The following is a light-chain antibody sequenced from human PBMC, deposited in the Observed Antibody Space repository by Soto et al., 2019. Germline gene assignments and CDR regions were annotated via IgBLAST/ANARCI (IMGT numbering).Light chain of an antibody. V-gene: IGLV1-44*01. Sequence: QSVLTQPPSASGTPGQRVTISCSGSDSNIGSNTVNWYQQVPGTAPKLLIYSNSQRPSGVPDRFSGSKSGTSAFLAISGLQSEDEADYYCAAWDDSLNGRAVFGGGTKLTVL. J-gene: IGLJ3*02. CDR2: SNS. CDR3: AAWDDSLNGRAV. CDR1: DSNIGSNT.